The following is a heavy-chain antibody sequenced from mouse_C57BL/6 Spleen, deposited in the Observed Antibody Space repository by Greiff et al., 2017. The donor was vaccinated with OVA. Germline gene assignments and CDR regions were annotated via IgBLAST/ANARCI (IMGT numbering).Heavy chain of an antibody. CDR2: ISSGSSTI. Sequence: EVKLMESGGGLVKPGGSLKLSCAASGFTFSDYGMHWVRQAPEQGLEWVAYISSGSSTIYYADTVKGRSTISRDNAKNTLFLQMTRLRSDDTAMYYCARSSNYVGAMDYWGPGTSVTVSS. CDR1: GFTFSDYG. CDR3: ARSSNYVGAMDY. D-gene: IGHD2-5*01. V-gene: IGHV5-17*01. J-gene: IGHJ4*01.